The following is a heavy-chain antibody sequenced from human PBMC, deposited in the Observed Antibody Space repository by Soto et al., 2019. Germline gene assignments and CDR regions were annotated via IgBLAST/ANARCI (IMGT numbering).Heavy chain of an antibody. V-gene: IGHV3-33*01. CDR3: AIHSVPTAAANGFDS. J-gene: IGHJ5*01. Sequence: QVQLVESGGGVVQPGRSLRLSCAASGFTFSYYGMHWVRQTPGKGLEWVAVIWYDGSNKYYVDSVKGRFTVSRDNSKNALFLEMSSLRADDTGFYYCAIHSVPTAAANGFDSWGQGTQVTVSS. CDR2: IWYDGSNK. D-gene: IGHD6-13*01. CDR1: GFTFSYYG.